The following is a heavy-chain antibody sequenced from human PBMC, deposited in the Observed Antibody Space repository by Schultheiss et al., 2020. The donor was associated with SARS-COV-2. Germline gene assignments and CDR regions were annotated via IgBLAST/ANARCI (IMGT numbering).Heavy chain of an antibody. D-gene: IGHD3-9*01. J-gene: IGHJ4*02. V-gene: IGHV3-74*01. CDR2: ISHDGTET. CDR1: GFAFSSYG. CDR3: ARDKDWLLYDY. Sequence: GGSLRLSCAASGFAFSSYGMHWVRQAPGKGLAWVSRISHDGTETSYTDSVKGRFTISRDNAKNTLYLQMNSLRAEDTAVYYCARDKDWLLYDYWGQGTLVTVSS.